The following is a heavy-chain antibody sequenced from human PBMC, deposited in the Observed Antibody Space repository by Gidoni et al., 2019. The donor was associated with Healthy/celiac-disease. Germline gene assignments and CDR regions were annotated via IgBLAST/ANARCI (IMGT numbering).Heavy chain of an antibody. CDR1: GGTFSSYA. D-gene: IGHD5-18*01. CDR2: IIPIFGTA. J-gene: IGHJ2*01. CDR3: ARIDTAMVTGPHDDYWYFDL. Sequence: QVQLVQSGAEVKKPGSSVKVSCKASGGTFSSYAISWVRQAPGQGLEWMGGIIPIFGTANYAQKFQGRVTITADESTSTAYMELSSLRSEDTAVYYCARIDTAMVTGPHDDYWYFDLWGRGTLVTVSS. V-gene: IGHV1-69*01.